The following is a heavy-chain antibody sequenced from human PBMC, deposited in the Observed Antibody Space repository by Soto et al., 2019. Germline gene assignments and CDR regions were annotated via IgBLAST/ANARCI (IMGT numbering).Heavy chain of an antibody. CDR3: ARHDAAGTEFDY. D-gene: IGHD2-15*01. Sequence: GEALKISCQGSGYRFTRYWIGWVRQMPGKGLEWMGIIFGGDSDTRYGPSFQGQVTISADKSTNTAYLQWSSLKASDTAMYYCARHDAAGTEFDYWGQGTLVTVSS. CDR1: GYRFTRYW. V-gene: IGHV5-51*01. CDR2: IFGGDSDT. J-gene: IGHJ4*02.